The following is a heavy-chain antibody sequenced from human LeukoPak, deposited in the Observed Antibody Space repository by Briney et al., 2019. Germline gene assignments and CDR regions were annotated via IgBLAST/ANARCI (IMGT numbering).Heavy chain of an antibody. Sequence: PSETLSLTCAVYGGSFSGYYRSWIRQPPGKGLEWIGEINHSGSTNYNPSLKSRVTISVDTSKNQFSLKLSSVTAADTAVYYCARGQKTKGTTVTTNWFDPWGQGTLVTVSS. CDR1: GGSFSGYY. V-gene: IGHV4-34*01. D-gene: IGHD4-17*01. J-gene: IGHJ5*02. CDR3: ARGQKTKGTTVTTNWFDP. CDR2: INHSGST.